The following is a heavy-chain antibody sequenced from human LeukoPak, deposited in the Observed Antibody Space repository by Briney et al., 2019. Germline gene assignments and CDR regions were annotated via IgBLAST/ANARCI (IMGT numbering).Heavy chain of an antibody. Sequence: ASVKVSCKASGYTFTSYGISWVRQAPGQGLEWMGWISAYNGNTNYAQKLQGRVTMTTDTSTSTAYMELRSLRSDDTAVYYCAREHYDFWSGLHLCYYYGMDVWGQGTTVTVSS. CDR3: AREHYDFWSGLHLCYYYGMDV. J-gene: IGHJ6*02. V-gene: IGHV1-18*01. CDR2: ISAYNGNT. CDR1: GYTFTSYG. D-gene: IGHD3-3*01.